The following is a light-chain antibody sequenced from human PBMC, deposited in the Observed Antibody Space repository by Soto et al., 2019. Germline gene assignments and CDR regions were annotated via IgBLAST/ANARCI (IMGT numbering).Light chain of an antibody. CDR1: SSYVGGYNY. J-gene: IGLJ1*01. CDR2: DVS. V-gene: IGLV2-14*01. CDR3: SSHPSSTTYV. Sequence: QSVLTQPASLSGSPGQSITISCTGTSSYVGGYNYVSWYQQHPGKAPKLMIYDVSNRPSGVSNRFSGSKSGNTASLTISGLQADDEADYYCSSHPSSTTYVFGTGTKVTV.